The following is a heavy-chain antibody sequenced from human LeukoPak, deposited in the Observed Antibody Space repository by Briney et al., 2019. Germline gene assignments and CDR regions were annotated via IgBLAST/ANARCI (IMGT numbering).Heavy chain of an antibody. Sequence: GASVKVSCKASGGTFISYAISWVRQAPGQGLEWMGRIIPILGIANYAQKFQGRVTITADKSTSTAYMELSSLRSEDTAVYYCARENPYCGGDCPTDFDYWGQGTLVTVSS. J-gene: IGHJ4*02. CDR2: IIPILGIA. CDR3: ARENPYCGGDCPTDFDY. CDR1: GGTFISYA. V-gene: IGHV1-69*04. D-gene: IGHD2-21*02.